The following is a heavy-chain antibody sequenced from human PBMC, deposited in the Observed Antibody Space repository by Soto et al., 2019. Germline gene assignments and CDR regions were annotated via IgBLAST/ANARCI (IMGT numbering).Heavy chain of an antibody. CDR3: AKRSPRGPSPYCGGDCRDDYFDY. Sequence: GGSLRLSCAASGFTFSSYAMSWVRQAPGKGLEWVSAISGSGGSTYYADSVKGRFTISRDNSKNTLYLQMNSLRAEDTAVYYCAKRSPRGPSPYCGGDCRDDYFDYWGQGTLVTVSS. V-gene: IGHV3-23*01. D-gene: IGHD2-21*02. J-gene: IGHJ4*02. CDR2: ISGSGGST. CDR1: GFTFSSYA.